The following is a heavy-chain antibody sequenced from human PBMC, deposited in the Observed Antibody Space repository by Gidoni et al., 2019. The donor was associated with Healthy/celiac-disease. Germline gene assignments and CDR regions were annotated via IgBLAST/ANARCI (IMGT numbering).Heavy chain of an antibody. CDR3: ARQAMVESSYYYYGMDV. J-gene: IGHJ6*02. D-gene: IGHD5-18*01. CDR1: GYSFTSYW. CDR2: IYPGDSDT. V-gene: IGHV5-51*01. Sequence: EVQLVQSGAEVKKPGESLKISCKGSGYSFTSYWIGWVRQMPGKGLEWMGIIYPGDSDTRYSPSFQGQVTISADKSISTAYLQWSSLKASDTAMYYCARQAMVESSYYYYGMDVWGQGTTVTVSS.